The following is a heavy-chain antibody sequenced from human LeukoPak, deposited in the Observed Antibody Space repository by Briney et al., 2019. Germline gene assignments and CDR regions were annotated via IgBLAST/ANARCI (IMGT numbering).Heavy chain of an antibody. CDR2: IYYSGSA. D-gene: IGHD5-18*01. CDR3: ARHARPTGGHTYGPIDY. CDR1: GGPLSSSSYY. J-gene: IGHJ4*02. V-gene: IGHV4-39*01. Sequence: PSETLSLTCTVSGGPLSSSSYYWGWIRQPPGKGLEWIGSIYYSGSAYYNPSLKSRVTISVDTSKNQFSLRLTSVTAADTAVYYCARHARPTGGHTYGPIDYCGQGTLVTVSS.